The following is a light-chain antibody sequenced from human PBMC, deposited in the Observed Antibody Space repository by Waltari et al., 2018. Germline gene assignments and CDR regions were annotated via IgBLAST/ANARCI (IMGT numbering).Light chain of an antibody. CDR1: TSNTGAGYD. V-gene: IGLV1-40*01. CDR2: ANT. Sequence: QSVLTQPPSVSGAPGQRVTVSCTGSTSNTGAGYDVQWYQQFPGRAPKLVIYANTYRPSGVPDRFSDTKSGSSAALAITGLQAEDEADYYCQSYDKILSAWVFGGGTKLTVL. CDR3: QSYDKILSAWV. J-gene: IGLJ3*02.